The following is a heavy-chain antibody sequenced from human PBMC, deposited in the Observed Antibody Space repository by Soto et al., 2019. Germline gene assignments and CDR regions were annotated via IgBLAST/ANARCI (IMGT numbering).Heavy chain of an antibody. CDR1: GFSLSESSMG. CDR3: ARSESSRSFFRFDY. V-gene: IGHV2-26*01. J-gene: IGHJ4*02. CDR2: IFSSDEK. Sequence: QVTLKESGPVLVKSTETLTLTCTVSGFSLSESSMGVSWIRQPPGKALEWLAHIFSSDEKSYESSLKSRVAISKDTSKSQVFLTLTNIAPVDTATYFCARSESSRSFFRFDYWGRGSLVTVSS. D-gene: IGHD2-2*01.